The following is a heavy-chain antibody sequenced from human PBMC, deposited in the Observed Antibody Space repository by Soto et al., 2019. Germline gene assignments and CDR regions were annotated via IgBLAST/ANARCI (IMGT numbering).Heavy chain of an antibody. CDR2: IHYSGST. CDR1: GVSITSHY. J-gene: IGHJ4*01. V-gene: IGHV4-59*11. CDR3: TVGGAGHPFDY. D-gene: IGHD3-16*01. Sequence: QVQLQESGPGLVKPSATLSLTCTVSGVSITSHYWTWIRQPPGKGLEWIGNIHYSGSTNYSPSLKGRVIISVDTSENQSSLKLSSVTTADTAVYYCTVGGAGHPFDYWGQGTLVTVSS.